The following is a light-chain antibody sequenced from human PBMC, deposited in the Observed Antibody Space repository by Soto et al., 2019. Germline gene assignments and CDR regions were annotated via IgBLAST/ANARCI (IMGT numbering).Light chain of an antibody. Sequence: EIVMTQSPATLSVSPGERVTLSCRASQNIGSNLAWYQQKFGQAPRLLIYGASTRVTGIPARISDSGSGTEFTLTITSLQSEDFGVYHCQQYHNWWTFGQGTKVDFK. CDR2: GAS. CDR3: QQYHNWWT. V-gene: IGKV3-15*01. J-gene: IGKJ1*01. CDR1: QNIGSN.